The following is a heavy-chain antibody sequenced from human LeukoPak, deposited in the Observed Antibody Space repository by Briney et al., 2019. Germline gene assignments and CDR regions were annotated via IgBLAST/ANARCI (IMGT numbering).Heavy chain of an antibody. CDR3: ARGPTISEIGYFDY. CDR2: INHRGDT. V-gene: IGHV4-34*01. J-gene: IGHJ4*03. CDR1: GGSFSSYY. Sequence: KPSETLSLTCAVYGGSFSSYYWSWIRQSPGKGLEWIAEINHRGDTNYNPSVKSRVTISVDTSKNQFSLKVTSLTAADTAVYYCARGPTISEIGYFDYWGQGTLVTVSS. D-gene: IGHD5-24*01.